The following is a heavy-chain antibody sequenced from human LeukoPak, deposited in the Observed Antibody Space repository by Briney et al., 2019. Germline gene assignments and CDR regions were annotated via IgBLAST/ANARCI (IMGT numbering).Heavy chain of an antibody. Sequence: SETPSLTCTVSGSSISSAYYWGWIRQPPGKGLEWIGNMYHSGNTYYNPSLKSRVTMSVDTSKNQFSLRLTSVTAADTAVYYCARQTGSGLFILPGGQGTLVTVSS. CDR2: MYHSGNT. CDR1: GSSISSAYY. J-gene: IGHJ4*02. CDR3: ARQTGSGLFILP. D-gene: IGHD3/OR15-3a*01. V-gene: IGHV4-38-2*02.